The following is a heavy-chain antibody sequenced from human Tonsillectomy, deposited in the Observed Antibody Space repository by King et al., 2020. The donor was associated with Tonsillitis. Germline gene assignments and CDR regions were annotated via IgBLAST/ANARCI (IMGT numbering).Heavy chain of an antibody. CDR2: IRSSSYTI. J-gene: IGHJ4*02. CDR1: GFTFRSYS. Sequence: VQLVESGGGLVQPGGSLRLSCAASGFTFRSYSMNWVRRAPGRGRGWVSYIRSSSYTIYYADSVKGRFTIPRENAKNSLYLQMNSLRDDDTAVYYCARDRGGSGWPLFDYWGQGTLVTVSS. CDR3: ARDRGGSGWPLFDY. V-gene: IGHV3-48*02. D-gene: IGHD6-19*01.